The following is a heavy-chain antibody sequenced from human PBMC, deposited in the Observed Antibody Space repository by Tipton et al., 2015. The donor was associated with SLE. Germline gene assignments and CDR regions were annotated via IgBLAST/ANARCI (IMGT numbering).Heavy chain of an antibody. V-gene: IGHV3-30*02. J-gene: IGHJ2*01. D-gene: IGHD3-10*01. CDR3: AKDRGRLGLTEYWYFDL. Sequence: DSVKGRFTISRDNSKNTMFLQMNNLRPDDTAVYYCAKDRGRLGLTEYWYFDLWGRGTPVTVSS.